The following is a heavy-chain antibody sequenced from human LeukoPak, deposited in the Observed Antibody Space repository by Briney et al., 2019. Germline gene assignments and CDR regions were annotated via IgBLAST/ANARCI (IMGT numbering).Heavy chain of an antibody. CDR3: AIIAVAEVYYGMDV. J-gene: IGHJ6*02. V-gene: IGHV1-18*01. CDR1: GYTFTSYG. D-gene: IGHD6-19*01. Sequence: ASVKVSCKASGYTFTSYGISWVRQAPGQGLVWMGWISAYNGNTNYAQKLQGRVTTTTDTSTSTAYMELRSLRSDDTAVYYCAIIAVAEVYYGMDVWGQGTTVTVSS. CDR2: ISAYNGNT.